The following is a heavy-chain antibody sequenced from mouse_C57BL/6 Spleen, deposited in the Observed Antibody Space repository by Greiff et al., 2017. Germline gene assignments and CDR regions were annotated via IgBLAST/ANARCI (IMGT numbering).Heavy chain of an antibody. CDR2: ISSGGSYT. V-gene: IGHV5-6*01. Sequence: EVKLMESGGDLVKPGGSLKLSCAASGFTFSSYGMSWVRQTPDKRLEWVATISSGGSYTDYPDSVKGRFTITRDNAKNTRYLQMSSLKSEDTAIYYCASIYDGYYGVYWGQGTTLTVSS. D-gene: IGHD2-3*01. CDR3: ASIYDGYYGVY. J-gene: IGHJ2*01. CDR1: GFTFSSYG.